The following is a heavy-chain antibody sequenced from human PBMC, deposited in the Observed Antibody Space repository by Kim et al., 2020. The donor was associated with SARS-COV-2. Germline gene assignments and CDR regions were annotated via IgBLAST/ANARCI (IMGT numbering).Heavy chain of an antibody. Sequence: SETLSLTCIVSGYPISSPYYWGWIRQPPGKGLEWIGSVSHSGSTYYNPSLKSRVTISIQTSKNQFSLKLNSVTAADTAMYYCARGEWLVPFDYWGQGTLVTVSS. D-gene: IGHD6-19*01. CDR3: ARGEWLVPFDY. V-gene: IGHV4-38-2*02. CDR2: VSHSGST. CDR1: GYPISSPYY. J-gene: IGHJ4*02.